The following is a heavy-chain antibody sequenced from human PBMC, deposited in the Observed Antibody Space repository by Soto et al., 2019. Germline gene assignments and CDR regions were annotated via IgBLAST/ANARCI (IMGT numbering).Heavy chain of an antibody. J-gene: IGHJ3*02. D-gene: IGHD1-26*01. CDR3: ARAVVGVTARAFGI. CDR2: INAGNGNT. V-gene: IGHV1-3*01. Sequence: SVKVACKAAGGALSSYAISWVRQAPGQRLEWMGWINAGNGNTKYSQKFQGRVTITRDTSASTAYMELSSLRSEDTAVYYCARAVVGVTARAFGIWGQGTMVTVSS. CDR1: GGALSSYA.